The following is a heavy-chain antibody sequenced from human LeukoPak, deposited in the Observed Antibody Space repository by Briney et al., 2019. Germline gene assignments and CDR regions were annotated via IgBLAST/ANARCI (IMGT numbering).Heavy chain of an antibody. D-gene: IGHD1-26*01. J-gene: IGHJ4*02. Sequence: GGSLRLSCAASGFTVSSNYMSWVRQAPGKGLEWVSSISSSSSYIYYADSVEGRFTISRDNAKNSLFLQMNSLRAEDTALYYCAKGLVGAGFDFWGQGTLVTVSS. CDR2: ISSSSSYI. CDR3: AKGLVGAGFDF. CDR1: GFTVSSNY. V-gene: IGHV3-21*01.